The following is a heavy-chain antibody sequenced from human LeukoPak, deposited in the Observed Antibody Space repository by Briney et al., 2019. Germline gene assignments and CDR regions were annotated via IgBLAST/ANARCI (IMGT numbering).Heavy chain of an antibody. D-gene: IGHD7-27*01. CDR2: IYYSGSS. CDR1: GGSISSYF. J-gene: IGHJ5*02. V-gene: IGHV4-59*01. Sequence: NTSETLSLTCTVSGGSISSYFWSWIRQPPGKGLEWIGHIYYSGSSNYNPSLKSRVTMSVDTSTNQFSLELTSVTAADTAVYYCARDLSGAPGVNWFDPWGQGTLVTVSS. CDR3: ARDLSGAPGVNWFDP.